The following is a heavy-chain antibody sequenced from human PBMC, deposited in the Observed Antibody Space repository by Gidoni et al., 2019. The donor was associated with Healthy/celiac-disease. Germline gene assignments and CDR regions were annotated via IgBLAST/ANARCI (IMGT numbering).Heavy chain of an antibody. V-gene: IGHV3-9*01. Sequence: EVQLVESGGGLVQPGRSLSLSCAASGSTFADYAMLWVRQAPGKGLEWVSGISGNSGSIGYADSVKGRFTISRDNAKNSLYLQMNSLRAEDTALYYWAKDGSGAGYYGSGSYVDYWGQGTLVTVSS. CDR3: AKDGSGAGYYGSGSYVDY. CDR2: ISGNSGSI. J-gene: IGHJ4*02. CDR1: GSTFADYA. D-gene: IGHD3-10*01.